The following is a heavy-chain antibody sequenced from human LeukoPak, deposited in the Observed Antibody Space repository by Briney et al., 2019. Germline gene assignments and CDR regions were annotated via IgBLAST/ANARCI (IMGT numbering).Heavy chain of an antibody. CDR1: GFTFSSYW. CDR3: ARDREIFGVVTHLFDY. D-gene: IGHD3-3*01. CDR2: IKQDGSEK. J-gene: IGHJ4*02. Sequence: GGSLRLSCAASGFTFSSYWMSWVRQAPGKGLEWVANIKQDGSEKYYVDSVKGRFTISRDNAKNSLYLQMNSLRAEDTAVYYCARDREIFGVVTHLFDYWGQGTLVTVSS. V-gene: IGHV3-7*01.